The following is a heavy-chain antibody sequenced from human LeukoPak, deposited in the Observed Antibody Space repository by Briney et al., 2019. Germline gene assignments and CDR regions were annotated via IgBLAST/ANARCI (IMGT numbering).Heavy chain of an antibody. V-gene: IGHV4-61*02. D-gene: IGHD2-15*01. Sequence: SETLSLTCTVSGGSISSSSYYWSWIRQPAGKGLEWIGRIYTSGSTNYNPSLKSRVTISVDTSKNQFSLKLSSVTAADTAVYYCARGYCSGGSCPFQNWGQAPWSPSPQ. CDR1: GGSISSSSYY. CDR3: ARGYCSGGSCPFQN. J-gene: IGHJ1*01. CDR2: IYTSGST.